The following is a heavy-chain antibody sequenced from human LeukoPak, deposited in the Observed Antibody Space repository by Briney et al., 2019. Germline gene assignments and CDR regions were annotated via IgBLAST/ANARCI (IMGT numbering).Heavy chain of an antibody. V-gene: IGHV1-58*01. D-gene: IGHD1-26*01. CDR2: IVVGSGNT. CDR1: GFTFTSSA. J-gene: IGHJ4*02. Sequence: ASVKVSCKASGFTFTSSAVQWVRQARGQRHEWIGWIVVGSGNTNYAQKFQERVTITRDMSTSTAYMELSSLRSEDTAVYYCAAYPLVGATTDFDYWGQGTLVTVSS. CDR3: AAYPLVGATTDFDY.